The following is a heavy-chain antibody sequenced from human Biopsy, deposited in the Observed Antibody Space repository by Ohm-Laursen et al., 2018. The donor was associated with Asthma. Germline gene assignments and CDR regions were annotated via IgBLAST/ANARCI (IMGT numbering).Heavy chain of an antibody. CDR1: GGTFNTYV. D-gene: IGHD2-2*01. V-gene: IGHV1-69*01. J-gene: IGHJ4*02. Sequence: SSVKVSCKSLGGTFNTYVIGWVRQAPGQGLEWLGGINSVFGTPTYPQKFQDRVTITADDSTSTVYMELSSLRSEDTAVYYCARKAGSCISRTCYSLDFWGQGTLVTVSS. CDR2: INSVFGTP. CDR3: ARKAGSCISRTCYSLDF.